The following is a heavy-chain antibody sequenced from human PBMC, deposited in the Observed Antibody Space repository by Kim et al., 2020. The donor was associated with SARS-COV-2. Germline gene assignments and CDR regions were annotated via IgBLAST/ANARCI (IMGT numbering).Heavy chain of an antibody. CDR1: GGSISSGGYY. D-gene: IGHD3-10*01. V-gene: IGHV4-31*03. Sequence: SETLSLTCTVSGGSISSGGYYWSWIRQHPGKGLEWIGYIYYSGSTYYNPSLKSRVTISVDTSKNQFSLKLSSVTAADTAVYYCARIYGSGSYYPHFGYWGQGTLVTVSS. CDR2: IYYSGST. CDR3: ARIYGSGSYYPHFGY. J-gene: IGHJ4*02.